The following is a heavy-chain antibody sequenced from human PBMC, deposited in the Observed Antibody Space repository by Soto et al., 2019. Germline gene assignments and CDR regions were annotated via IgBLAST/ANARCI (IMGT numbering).Heavy chain of an antibody. J-gene: IGHJ4*01. CDR3: ATLGIDLDY. CDR1: GFTFRTAW. D-gene: IGHD6-13*01. V-gene: IGHV3-15*01. CDR2: VKSKIDGETT. Sequence: GGSLRLSCAASGFTFRTAWMSWVRQAPGKGLEWVGRVKSKIDGETTDHAAPVKDRFTMSRDDSKNILYLQMYSLKTEDSAVYHCATLGIDLDYWGPGITVTVSS.